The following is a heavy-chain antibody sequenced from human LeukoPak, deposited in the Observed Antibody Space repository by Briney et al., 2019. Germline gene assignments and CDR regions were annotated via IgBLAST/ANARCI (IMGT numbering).Heavy chain of an antibody. Sequence: SETLSLTCTVSGGSISSGSYYWSWIRQPAGKGLEWIGRIYTSGSTNYNPPLKSRVTISVDTSKNQFSLKLSSVTAADTAVYYCARHPVAPTPAVWFDPWGQGTLVTVSS. CDR1: GGSISSGSYY. CDR2: IYTSGST. J-gene: IGHJ5*02. CDR3: ARHPVAPTPAVWFDP. V-gene: IGHV4-61*02. D-gene: IGHD2-15*01.